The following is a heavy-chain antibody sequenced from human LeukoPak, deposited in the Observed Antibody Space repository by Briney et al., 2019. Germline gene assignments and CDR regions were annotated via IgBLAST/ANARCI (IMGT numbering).Heavy chain of an antibody. D-gene: IGHD3-22*01. CDR1: GFTFSSYA. CDR2: ISGSGGST. V-gene: IGHV3-23*01. Sequence: GGSLRLSCAASGFTFSSYAMSWVRQAPGKGLEWVSAISGSGGSTYYADSVKGRFTISRDNSKNTLYLQMNSLRAEDTAVYYCAKYYYDSSGYYPFDYWGQGTLVTVSS. CDR3: AKYYYDSSGYYPFDY. J-gene: IGHJ4*02.